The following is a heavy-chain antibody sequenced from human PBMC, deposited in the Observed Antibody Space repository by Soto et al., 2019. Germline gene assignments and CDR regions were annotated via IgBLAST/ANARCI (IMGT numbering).Heavy chain of an antibody. J-gene: IGHJ6*02. Sequence: EVQVLESGGGLVQPGGSLRLSCAASGFTFSSYAMSWVRQAPGKGLECVSTISGSGGSTYYADSVKGRFTISRDNSKKPRYLQMNGLRAEDTAIYSCAKDLSVSSLGNYYYGMDVWGQGTTVSFSS. V-gene: IGHV3-23*01. CDR2: ISGSGGST. CDR1: GFTFSSYA. D-gene: IGHD2-8*01. CDR3: AKDLSVSSLGNYYYGMDV.